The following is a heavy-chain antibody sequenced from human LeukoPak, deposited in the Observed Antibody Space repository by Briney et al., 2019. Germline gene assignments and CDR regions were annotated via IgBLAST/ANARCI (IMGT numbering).Heavy chain of an antibody. Sequence: GGSLRLSCAASGFTFSSYSMNWVRQAPGKGLEWVSSISSSSSYIYYADSVKGRFTISRDNAKKSLYLQMNSLRAEDTAVYYWAREIAAAGTDGMDVWGQGTTVTVSS. CDR2: ISSSSSYI. CDR3: AREIAAAGTDGMDV. V-gene: IGHV3-21*01. CDR1: GFTFSSYS. D-gene: IGHD6-13*01. J-gene: IGHJ6*02.